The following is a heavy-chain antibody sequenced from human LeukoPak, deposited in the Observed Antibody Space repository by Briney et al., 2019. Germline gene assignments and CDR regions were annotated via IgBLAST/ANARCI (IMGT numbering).Heavy chain of an antibody. CDR3: SRDKFYVWFDP. D-gene: IGHD3-16*01. Sequence: GGSLRLSCAASGFTFSSYAMHWFRQAPGKGLESVGFIRGSGTTQYAASVRGRFTISRDDSKSIAYLQMNSLKTEDTAVYYCSRDKFYVWFDPWGQGTLVTVSS. CDR1: GFTFSSYA. CDR2: IRGSGTT. V-gene: IGHV3-49*03. J-gene: IGHJ5*02.